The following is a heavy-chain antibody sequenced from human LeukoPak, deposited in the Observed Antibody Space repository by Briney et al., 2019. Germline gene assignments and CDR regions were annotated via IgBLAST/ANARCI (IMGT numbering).Heavy chain of an antibody. J-gene: IGHJ4*02. CDR1: GFTFSNYG. CDR3: AKDTYDSSGYYRRFDY. V-gene: IGHV3-30*02. Sequence: GGSLRLSCAASGFTFSNYGMHWVRQAPGKGLEWMAFIRYDGTNKYYADPVKGRFTISRDNSKNTLYLQMNSLRAEDTAVYYCAKDTYDSSGYYRRFDYWGQGTLVTVSS. D-gene: IGHD3-22*01. CDR2: IRYDGTNK.